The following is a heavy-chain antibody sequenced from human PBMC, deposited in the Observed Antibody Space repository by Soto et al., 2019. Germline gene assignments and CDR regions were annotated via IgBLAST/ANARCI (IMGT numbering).Heavy chain of an antibody. V-gene: IGHV1-69*13. CDR2: IIPIFGTA. CDR1: GGTFSSYA. J-gene: IGHJ4*02. D-gene: IGHD1-26*01. CDR3: ARERVGATYYFDY. Sequence: SVKVSCKASGGTFSSYAISWVRQAPGQGLEWMGGIIPIFGTANYAQKFQGRVTITADESTSTAYMELSSLRSEDTAVYYCARERVGATYYFDYWGQGTLVTVSS.